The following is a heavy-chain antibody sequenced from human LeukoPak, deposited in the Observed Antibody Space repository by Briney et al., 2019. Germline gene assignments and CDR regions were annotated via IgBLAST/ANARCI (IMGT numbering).Heavy chain of an antibody. D-gene: IGHD3-3*01. V-gene: IGHV1-69*13. Sequence: ASVKVSCKASGGTLSSYAISWVRQAPGQGLEWMGGIIPIFGTANYAQKFQGRDTITADESTSTAYMELSSLRSEDTAVYYCARPQYYDFWSGYCPFDYWGQGTLVTVSS. CDR1: GGTLSSYA. CDR3: ARPQYYDFWSGYCPFDY. CDR2: IIPIFGTA. J-gene: IGHJ4*02.